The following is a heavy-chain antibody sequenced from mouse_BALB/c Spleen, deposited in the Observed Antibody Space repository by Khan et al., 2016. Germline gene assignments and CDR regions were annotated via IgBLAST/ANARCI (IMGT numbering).Heavy chain of an antibody. Sequence: EVERVESGGGLVKPGGSLKLSCAASGFTFSDYYMYWVRQTPEKRLECVATLSVGGSYTYYPDSVSRRFTFSSDNAKNKLYLQMSSLKSEATALYYCARDDRCIAYWGEGTLVTVSA. D-gene: IGHD2-14*01. CDR1: GFTFSDYY. J-gene: IGHJ3*01. V-gene: IGHV5-4*02. CDR3: ARDDRCIAY. CDR2: LSVGGSYT.